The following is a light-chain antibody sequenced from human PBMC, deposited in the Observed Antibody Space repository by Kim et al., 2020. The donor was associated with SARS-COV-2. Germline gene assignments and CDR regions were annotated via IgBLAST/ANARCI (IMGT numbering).Light chain of an antibody. J-gene: IGLJ1*01. CDR1: RSKIEINN. Sequence: GQKVAIACSGSRSKIEINNVNWYQQRPGTAPKLLIYSTNKRPSGVPDRFSGSQSGTSASLAISGLQSEDEADYYCSAWDNSLNGYVFGPGTKVTVL. V-gene: IGLV1-44*01. CDR3: SAWDNSLNGYV. CDR2: STN.